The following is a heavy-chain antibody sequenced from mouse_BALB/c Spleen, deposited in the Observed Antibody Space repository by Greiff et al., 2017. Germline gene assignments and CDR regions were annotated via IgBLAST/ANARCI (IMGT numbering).Heavy chain of an antibody. Sequence: LVKTGASVTISCKASGYSFTGYYMHWVKQSHGKSLEWIGYISCYNGATSYNQKFKGKATFTVDTSSSTAYMQFNSLTSEDSAVYYCARRYDYDYAMDYWGQGTSVTVSA. D-gene: IGHD2-4*01. CDR2: ISCYNGAT. J-gene: IGHJ4*01. CDR3: ARRYDYDYAMDY. V-gene: IGHV1S34*01. CDR1: GYSFTGYY.